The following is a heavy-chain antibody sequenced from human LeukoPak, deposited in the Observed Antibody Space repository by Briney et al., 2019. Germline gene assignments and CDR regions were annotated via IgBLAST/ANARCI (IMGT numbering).Heavy chain of an antibody. J-gene: IGHJ4*02. CDR2: ISSSSSTI. V-gene: IGHV3-48*01. D-gene: IGHD5-24*01. CDR1: RFTFSSYS. CDR3: AKMQRFFDY. Sequence: PGGSLRLSCAASRFTFSSYSMNWVRQAPGKGLEWVSYISSSSSTIHYADSVRGRFTIPRDNSKNTLYLQMNSLRGEDTAIYYCAKMQRFFDYWGQGTLVTVSS.